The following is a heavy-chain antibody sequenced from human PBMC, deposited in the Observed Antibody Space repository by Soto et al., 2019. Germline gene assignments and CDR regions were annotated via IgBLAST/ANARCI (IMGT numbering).Heavy chain of an antibody. J-gene: IGHJ3*02. Sequence: SETLSVTCTFSGGSMNIHDYYWSGIRQPPGKGLEWIGYIHNSGSTYYNPSLKSRLTISSDMSKNQFSLRLNSVTAADTAMYFCARGEVRGPFDIWGQGTKVTVSS. CDR1: GGSMNIHDYY. CDR3: ARGEVRGPFDI. CDR2: IHNSGST. V-gene: IGHV4-30-4*01. D-gene: IGHD1-26*01.